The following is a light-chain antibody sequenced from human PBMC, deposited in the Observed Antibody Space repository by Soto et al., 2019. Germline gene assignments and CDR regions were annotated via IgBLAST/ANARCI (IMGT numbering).Light chain of an antibody. CDR2: LTS. Sequence: ENVLNHCRHRMTESKNKRASINCKFSKSVLHCSNNKKDLAWSQQIPGQPPKLLVSLTSPRYSVVPDRFSDSGSGTDLILTISSLQSEHVAVYYCQPYYSAPWSFGQRTKV. CDR1: KSVLHCSNNKKD. J-gene: IGKJ1*01. CDR3: QPYYSAPWS. V-gene: IGKV4-1*01.